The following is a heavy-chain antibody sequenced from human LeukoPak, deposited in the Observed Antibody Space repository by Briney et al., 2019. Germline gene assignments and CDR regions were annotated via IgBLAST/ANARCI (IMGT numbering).Heavy chain of an antibody. CDR2: IYHSGST. D-gene: IGHD3-3*01. J-gene: IGHJ4*02. V-gene: IGHV4-30-2*01. Sequence: SQTLSLTCTVSGGSISSGGYYWSWIRQPPGKGLEWIGYIYHSGSTYYNPSLKSPVTISVDRSKNQFSLKLSSVTAADTAVYYCARGESSYYDFWSGPDLVDYWGQGTLVTVSS. CDR1: GGSISSGGYY. CDR3: ARGESSYYDFWSGPDLVDY.